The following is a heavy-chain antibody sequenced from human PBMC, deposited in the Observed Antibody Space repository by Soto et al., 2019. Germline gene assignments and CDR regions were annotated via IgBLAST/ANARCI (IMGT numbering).Heavy chain of an antibody. CDR1: GFTFSSYW. D-gene: IGHD3-10*01. Sequence: GGSLRLSCAASGFTFSSYWMSWVRQAPGKGLEWVANIKQDGSEKYYVDSVKGRFTISRDNAKNSLYLQMNSLGAEDTAVYYCARVTYYYSSGSNYYYYGMDVWGQGTTVTVSS. V-gene: IGHV3-7*03. CDR2: IKQDGSEK. J-gene: IGHJ6*02. CDR3: ARVTYYYSSGSNYYYYGMDV.